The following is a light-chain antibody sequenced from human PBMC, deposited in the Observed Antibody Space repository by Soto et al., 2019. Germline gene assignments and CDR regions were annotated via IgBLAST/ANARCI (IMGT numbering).Light chain of an antibody. CDR1: QSINSKS. CDR3: RDYGGSFI. Sequence: IVLTQSPGNLSLSPGEGATVSCRVSQSINSKSLVWYQRKFGQAPRLLIYTTSRRATGSTDRFSGSGSGTDFTLSISRLVPEDFSVYECRDYGGSFIFGPGTKVDFK. J-gene: IGKJ3*01. V-gene: IGKV3-20*01. CDR2: TTS.